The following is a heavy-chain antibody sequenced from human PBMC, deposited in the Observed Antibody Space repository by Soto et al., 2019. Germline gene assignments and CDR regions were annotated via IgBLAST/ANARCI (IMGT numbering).Heavy chain of an antibody. CDR2: ITSNGRTT. V-gene: IGHV3-64D*06. Sequence: PGGSLRLSCSASGFTFSTYAMHWVRQAPGKGLEYIAGITSNGRTTSYKDSVKGRFIISRDNSESTLYLQMSSLRFDDTAVYFCVKDHIATAGLGLYNWFDPWGQGTRVTVSS. CDR1: GFTFSTYA. J-gene: IGHJ5*02. D-gene: IGHD6-13*01. CDR3: VKDHIATAGLGLYNWFDP.